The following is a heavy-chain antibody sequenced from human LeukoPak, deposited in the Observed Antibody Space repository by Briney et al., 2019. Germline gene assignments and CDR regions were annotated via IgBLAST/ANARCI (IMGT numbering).Heavy chain of an antibody. D-gene: IGHD2-2*01. V-gene: IGHV1-18*01. Sequence: ASVKVSCKASGYTFTSYGISWVRQAPGQGLEWMGWISAYNGNTNYAQKLQGRVTMTTDTSTSTAYMELRSLRSDDTAVYYCARXVLEYQLLLGDYYYYGMDVWGQGTTVTVSS. CDR2: ISAYNGNT. J-gene: IGHJ6*02. CDR1: GYTFTSYG. CDR3: ARXVLEYQLLLGDYYYYGMDV.